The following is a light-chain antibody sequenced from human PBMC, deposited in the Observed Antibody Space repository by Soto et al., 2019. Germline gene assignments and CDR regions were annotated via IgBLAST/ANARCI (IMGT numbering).Light chain of an antibody. CDR3: HQRGSLPYN. CDR2: RAS. Sequence: DIVLTQSPDTLSLSPGERATLSCRASQGIGVYLAWYQHKPGQAPRLVIYRASNRAAGIPARFSGSGSGTDFTLTITSLEPEDIAIYFCHQRGSLPYNFCQGTNLEIK. V-gene: IGKV3D-11*01. CDR1: QGIGVY. J-gene: IGKJ2*01.